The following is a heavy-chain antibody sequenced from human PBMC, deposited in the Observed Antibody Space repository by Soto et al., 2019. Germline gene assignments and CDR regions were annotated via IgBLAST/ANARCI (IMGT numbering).Heavy chain of an antibody. CDR2: ISGSGGST. D-gene: IGHD6-19*01. Sequence: EVQLLESGGGLVQPGGSLRLSCAASGFTFSSYAMSWVRQAPGKGLEWVSAISGSGGSTYYADSVKGRFTISRDNSKKTLYLQMNSLRAEDTAVYYWAKGGPGPGEEQWLWGQGTLVTVSS. CDR3: AKGGPGPGEEQWL. J-gene: IGHJ4*02. CDR1: GFTFSSYA. V-gene: IGHV3-23*01.